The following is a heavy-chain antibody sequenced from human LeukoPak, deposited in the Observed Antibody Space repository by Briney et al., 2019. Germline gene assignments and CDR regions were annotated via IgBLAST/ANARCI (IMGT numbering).Heavy chain of an antibody. J-gene: IGHJ5*02. D-gene: IGHD4-17*01. V-gene: IGHV3-33*01. CDR3: ARDGTVTAGPFDP. CDR1: GSPFSSFG. CDR2: IWYDGSNK. Sequence: GGSLRLSCAAPGSPFSSFGMHWLRQAPGKGLEWVAFIWYDGSNKYYADSVKGRFTISRDNSKNTLYLQMNSLTAEDTAVYYCARDGTVTAGPFDPWGGGTLVTVSS.